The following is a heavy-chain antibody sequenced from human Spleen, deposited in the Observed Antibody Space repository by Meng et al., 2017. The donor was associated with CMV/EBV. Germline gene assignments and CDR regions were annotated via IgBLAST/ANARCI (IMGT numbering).Heavy chain of an antibody. CDR3: ATLEGVTNIFDY. CDR1: GYSFSNYW. J-gene: IGHJ4*02. CDR2: IYPGDSDV. V-gene: IGHV5-51*01. D-gene: IGHD4-17*01. Sequence: SCEGSGYSFSNYWIGWVRQMPGKGLEWMGIIYPGDSDVRYSPSFPGQVTISVDKSINTAYLQWSSLKASDSAMYYCATLEGVTNIFDYWGQGTLVTVSS.